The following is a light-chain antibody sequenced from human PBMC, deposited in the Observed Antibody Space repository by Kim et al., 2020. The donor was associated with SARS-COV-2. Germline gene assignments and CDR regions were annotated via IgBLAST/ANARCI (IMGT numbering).Light chain of an antibody. CDR2: EVS. CDR1: RSDVGSYNL. V-gene: IGLV2-23*02. Sequence: GQSITISCTGTRSDVGSYNLVSWYQQHPGKAPKLVIYEVSKRPSGVSNRFSGSKSGNTASLTISGLQAEDEADYYCCSYAGSSTAVFGGGTQLTVL. J-gene: IGLJ7*01. CDR3: CSYAGSSTAV.